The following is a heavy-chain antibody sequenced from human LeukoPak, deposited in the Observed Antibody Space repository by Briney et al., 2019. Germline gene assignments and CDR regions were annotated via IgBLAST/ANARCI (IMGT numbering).Heavy chain of an antibody. CDR2: FDPEDGET. V-gene: IGHV1-24*01. CDR1: GYTFTSYD. J-gene: IGHJ6*03. D-gene: IGHD6-13*01. Sequence: ASVKVSCKASGYTFTSYDINWVRQATGQGLEWMGGFDPEDGETIYAQKFQGRVTMTEDTSTDTAYMELSSLRSEDTAVYYCATGSSSWYYYMDVWGKGTTVTVSS. CDR3: ATGSSSWYYYMDV.